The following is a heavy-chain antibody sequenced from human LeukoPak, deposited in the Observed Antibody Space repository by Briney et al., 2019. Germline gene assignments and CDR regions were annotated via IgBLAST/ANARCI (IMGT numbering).Heavy chain of an antibody. D-gene: IGHD3-10*01. CDR2: INHSGST. Sequence: SETLSLTCAVYGGSFSGYYWSWIRQPPGKGLEWIGEINHSGSTNYNPSLKSRVTLSVDTSKNQFSLKLSSVTAADTAVYYCAIKSYYYGSGSSGYFDYWGQGTLVTVSS. J-gene: IGHJ4*02. V-gene: IGHV4-34*01. CDR1: GGSFSGYY. CDR3: AIKSYYYGSGSSGYFDY.